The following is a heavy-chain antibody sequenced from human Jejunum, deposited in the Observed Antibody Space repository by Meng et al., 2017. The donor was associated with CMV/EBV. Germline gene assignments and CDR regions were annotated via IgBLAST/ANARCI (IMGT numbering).Heavy chain of an antibody. J-gene: IGHJ4*02. CDR2: GNSGDGST. CDR1: GYFFTNHA. V-gene: IGHV1-3*01. CDR3: ARERYSFGYFDY. Sequence: CKGSGYFFTNHALHWVLQAPGQRLEGMGWGNSGDGSTKYSQKFQGRVTIARDTSASTAYMELGSLTSEDTAVYYCARERYSFGYFDYWGQGTLVTVSS. D-gene: IGHD5-18*01.